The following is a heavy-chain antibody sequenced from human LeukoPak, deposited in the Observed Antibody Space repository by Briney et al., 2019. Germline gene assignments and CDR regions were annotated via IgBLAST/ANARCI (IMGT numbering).Heavy chain of an antibody. D-gene: IGHD1-26*01. J-gene: IGHJ4*02. Sequence: PGGSLRLSCAASGFTFSSYWMSWVRQAPGKGLEWVANIKQDGSEKYYVDSVKGRFTISRDNAKNSLYLQMNSLRAEDTAVYYCARDSRYSGSYSLDYWGQGTLVTVSS. CDR2: IKQDGSEK. CDR1: GFTFSSYW. CDR3: ARDSRYSGSYSLDY. V-gene: IGHV3-7*03.